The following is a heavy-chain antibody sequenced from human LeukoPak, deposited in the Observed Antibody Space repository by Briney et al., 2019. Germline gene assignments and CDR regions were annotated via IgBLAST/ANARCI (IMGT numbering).Heavy chain of an antibody. Sequence: ASVKVSCKASGGTFSSYAVSWVRQAPGQGLEWMGGIIPIFGTANYAQKFQGRVTITTDEYTSTAYMELSSLRSEDTAVYYCARDKVDCSSGSCYSLGFGYWGQGTLVTVSS. CDR3: ARDKVDCSSGSCYSLGFGY. CDR2: IIPIFGTA. CDR1: GGTFSSYA. V-gene: IGHV1-69*05. D-gene: IGHD2-15*01. J-gene: IGHJ4*02.